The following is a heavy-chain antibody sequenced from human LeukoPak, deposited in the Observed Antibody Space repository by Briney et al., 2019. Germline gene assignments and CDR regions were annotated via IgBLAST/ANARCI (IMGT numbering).Heavy chain of an antibody. CDR1: GYTFTGYY. CDR3: ARGVLRSTSRRYYYFDY. Sequence: GALVKVSCKASGYTFTGYYMHWVRQAPGQGLEWMGWINPNSGGTNYAQKFQGRVTMTRDTSISTAHMELSRLRSDDTAVYYCARGVLRSTSRRYYYFDYWGQGTLVTVSS. V-gene: IGHV1-2*02. D-gene: IGHD2-2*01. J-gene: IGHJ4*02. CDR2: INPNSGGT.